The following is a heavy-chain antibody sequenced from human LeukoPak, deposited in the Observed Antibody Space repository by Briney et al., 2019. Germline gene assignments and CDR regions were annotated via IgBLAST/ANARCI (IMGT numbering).Heavy chain of an antibody. CDR2: ISSSSTYI. J-gene: IGHJ3*02. D-gene: IGHD1-14*01. CDR3: ARDPNQDAFDI. Sequence: GGSLRLSCVASGFIVSGNYMSWVRQAPGKGLEWVSSISSSSTYIYYADSVKGRFTISRDNAKKSLYLQMNSLRAEDTAVYYCARDPNQDAFDIWGQGTMVTVSS. CDR1: GFIVSGNY. V-gene: IGHV3-21*01.